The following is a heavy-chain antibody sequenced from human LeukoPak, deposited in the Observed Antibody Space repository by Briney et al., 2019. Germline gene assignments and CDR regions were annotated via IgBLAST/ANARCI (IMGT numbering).Heavy chain of an antibody. CDR3: AREGYGGPDY. D-gene: IGHD5-18*01. J-gene: IGHJ4*02. CDR1: GFTFSSYS. V-gene: IGHV3-48*02. Sequence: GGSLRLSCVASGFTFSSYSMEWVRQAPGKGLEWVSYISSSTSTIYYADSVKGRFTISRDNAKNSLYLQINSLRDEDTAVYYCAREGYGGPDYWGQGTLVTVPS. CDR2: ISSSTSTI.